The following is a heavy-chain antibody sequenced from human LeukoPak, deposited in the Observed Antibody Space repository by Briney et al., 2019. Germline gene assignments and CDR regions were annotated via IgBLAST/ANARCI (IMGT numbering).Heavy chain of an antibody. CDR3: ARDRRYYDSSGYRYYFDY. CDR1: GGTFSSYA. CDR2: IIPTFGIA. Sequence: SVKVSCKASGGTFSSYAISWVRQAPGQGLEWMGRIIPTFGIANYAQKFQGRVTITADKSTSTAYMELSSLRSEDTAVYYCARDRRYYDSSGYRYYFDYWGQGTLVAVSS. V-gene: IGHV1-69*04. D-gene: IGHD3-22*01. J-gene: IGHJ4*02.